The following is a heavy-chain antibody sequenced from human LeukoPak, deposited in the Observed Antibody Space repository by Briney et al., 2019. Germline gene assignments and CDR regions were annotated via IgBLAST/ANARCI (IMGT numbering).Heavy chain of an antibody. CDR3: ARDKKSGESSEIDY. Sequence: LSGGSLRLSCAASGFTFSNYWVHWVRHAPGKGLVWVSRISRDGSTTKYADSVKGRFTVSRDNAKNTLNLQMNSLRAEDTAVYYCARDKKSGESSEIDYWGQGTLVTVPS. CDR1: GFTFSNYW. D-gene: IGHD3-10*01. V-gene: IGHV3-74*03. J-gene: IGHJ4*02. CDR2: ISRDGSTT.